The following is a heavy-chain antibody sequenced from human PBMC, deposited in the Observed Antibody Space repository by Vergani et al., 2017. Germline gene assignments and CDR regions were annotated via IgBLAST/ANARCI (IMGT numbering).Heavy chain of an antibody. D-gene: IGHD5-12*01. V-gene: IGHV3-21*06. Sequence: EVQMVESGGGLVKPGGSLRLSCVASGFTFSHYSMNWVRQAPGKGLEWVSSISGNNDDVYYADSVKGRFTISRDNAKNMMYLQLNSLRDEDTAVYFCTKGSVYYHDSAGHGYDPYTGFDLWGQGTLVTVSS. CDR2: ISGNNDDV. J-gene: IGHJ3*01. CDR3: TKGSVYYHDSAGHGYDPYTGFDL. CDR1: GFTFSHYS.